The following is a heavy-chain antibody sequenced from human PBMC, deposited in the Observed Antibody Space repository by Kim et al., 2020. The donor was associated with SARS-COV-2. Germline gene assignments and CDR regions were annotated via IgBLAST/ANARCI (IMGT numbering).Heavy chain of an antibody. CDR3: ARAKIQLWFRYFDY. J-gene: IGHJ4*02. D-gene: IGHD5-18*01. Sequence: SETLSLTCTVSGGSISSGSYYWSWIRQPAGKGLEWIGRIYTSGSTNYNPSLKSRVTISVDTSKNQFSLKLSSVTAADTDVYYCARAKIQLWFRYFDYWGQGTLVTVSS. V-gene: IGHV4-61*02. CDR2: IYTSGST. CDR1: GGSISSGSYY.